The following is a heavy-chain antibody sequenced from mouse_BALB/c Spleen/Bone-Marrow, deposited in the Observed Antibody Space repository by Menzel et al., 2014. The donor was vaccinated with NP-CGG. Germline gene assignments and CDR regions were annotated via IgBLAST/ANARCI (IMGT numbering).Heavy chain of an antibody. D-gene: IGHD2-1*01. J-gene: IGHJ4*01. CDR3: ARRGDYYGNYADC. CDR2: IRYSGST. CDR1: GYSITSGYS. V-gene: IGHV3-1*02. Sequence: DVKLQESGPDLVKPSQSLSLTCTVTGYSITSGYSWHWIRQFPGNKLEWMGYIRYSGSTNHNPSLKSRISITRDTSKNHFFLQLNSVTTEDTATYYCARRGDYYGNYADCWGQGTSVTVSS.